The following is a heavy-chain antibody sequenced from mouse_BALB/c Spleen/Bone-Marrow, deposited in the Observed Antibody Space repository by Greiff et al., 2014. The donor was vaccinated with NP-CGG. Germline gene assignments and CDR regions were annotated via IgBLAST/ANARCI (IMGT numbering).Heavy chain of an antibody. Sequence: ESGPELVKPGASVKMSCKASGYTFTSYVMHWVKQKPGQGLEWIGNINPNNDGTKYNEKFKGKATLTSDKSSSTAYMELSSLTSEDSAVYYCARSLYGYDWYFDVWGAGTTVTVSS. V-gene: IGHV1-14*01. J-gene: IGHJ1*01. CDR2: INPNNDGT. D-gene: IGHD2-2*01. CDR1: GYTFTSYV. CDR3: ARSLYGYDWYFDV.